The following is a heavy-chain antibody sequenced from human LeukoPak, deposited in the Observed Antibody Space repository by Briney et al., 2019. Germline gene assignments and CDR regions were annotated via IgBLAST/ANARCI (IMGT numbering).Heavy chain of an antibody. CDR2: IKGDGSST. D-gene: IGHD3-10*01. J-gene: IGHJ4*02. CDR1: GFTFRSYW. CDR3: ARISTMVRHY. Sequence: PGGSLRLSCAVSGFTFRSYWMHWVRQAPGKGLVWVSSIKGDGSSTTYADSVKGRFTISRDNAENTLYLQMNSLRVEDTAVYYCARISTMVRHYWGQGTLVTVSS. V-gene: IGHV3-74*03.